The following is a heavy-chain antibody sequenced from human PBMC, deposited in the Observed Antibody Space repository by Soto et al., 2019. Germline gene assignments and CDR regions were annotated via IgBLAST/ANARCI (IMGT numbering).Heavy chain of an antibody. CDR3: AAGGWLPRYY. D-gene: IGHD5-12*01. V-gene: IGHV4-30-2*02. CDR2: IYHGGST. Sequence: QLQLQESGSGLVKPSQTLSLTCTVSGGSISSGGDSWSWIRQRPGKGLEWIGYIYHGGSTYYNPSLNTRVTMSVDRSKIDFSLKLSSVTAADTAVDYCAAGGWLPRYYWDQVTLVTVSS. J-gene: IGHJ4*02. CDR1: GGSISSGGDS.